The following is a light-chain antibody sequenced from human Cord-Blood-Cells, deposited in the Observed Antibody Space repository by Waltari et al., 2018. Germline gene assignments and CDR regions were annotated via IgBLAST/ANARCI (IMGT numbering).Light chain of an antibody. J-gene: IGLJ2*01. CDR2: QGS. CDR1: KLGDKY. CDR3: QAWDSSTVV. V-gene: IGLV3-1*01. Sequence: SYELTQPPSVSVSPGQTASITCSGDKLGDKYACWYQQKPGQSPVLVIYQGSKRPSGIPERFSGANSGNTATLTISGTQAMDEAYYYCQAWDSSTVVFGGGTKLTVL.